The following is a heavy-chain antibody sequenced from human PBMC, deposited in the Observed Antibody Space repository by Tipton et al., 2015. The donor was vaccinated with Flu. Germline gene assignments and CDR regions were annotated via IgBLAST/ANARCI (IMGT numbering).Heavy chain of an antibody. D-gene: IGHD5-12*01. J-gene: IGHJ4*02. CDR3: AKTGDSGYDYFDH. CDR1: GFTFSGYS. Sequence: SLRLSCAGSGFTFSGYSMNWVRQAPGKGLEWVSSISWDSDTIYYAASVKGRFTISRDNRKKSLYLQMSSLRAEDTALYYCAKTGDSGYDYFDHWGQGTLVTVSS. CDR2: ISWDSDTI. V-gene: IGHV3-9*01.